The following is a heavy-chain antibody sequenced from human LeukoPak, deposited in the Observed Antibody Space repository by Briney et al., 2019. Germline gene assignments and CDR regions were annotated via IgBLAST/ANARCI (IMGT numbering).Heavy chain of an antibody. CDR2: ISSSSSTI. CDR3: ARPRGCGSSRCNNFDY. CDR1: GFTFSSYS. J-gene: IGHJ4*02. Sequence: TGGSLRLSCAASGFTFSSYSMNWVRQAPGKGLEWVSYISSSSSTIYYADSVKGRFTISRDNAKNSLYLQMNSLRAEDTAVYYCARPRGCGSSRCNNFDYWGQGTLVTVSS. D-gene: IGHD2-2*01. V-gene: IGHV3-48*01.